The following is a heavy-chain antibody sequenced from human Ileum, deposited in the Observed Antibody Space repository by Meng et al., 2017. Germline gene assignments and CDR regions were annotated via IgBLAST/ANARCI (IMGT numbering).Heavy chain of an antibody. CDR2: MNTDKGNT. Sequence: QVQLVQSGAEGKKPGASVKVSCKASGYTFTTYGISWVRQAPGQGLEWMGWMNTDKGNTNYAQKFQGRVTMTRDTSTSTAYMELRSLRSDDTAVYYCAREGAYNGGDYWGQGTLLTVSS. J-gene: IGHJ4*02. CDR3: AREGAYNGGDY. V-gene: IGHV1-18*01. D-gene: IGHD1-1*01. CDR1: GYTFTTYG.